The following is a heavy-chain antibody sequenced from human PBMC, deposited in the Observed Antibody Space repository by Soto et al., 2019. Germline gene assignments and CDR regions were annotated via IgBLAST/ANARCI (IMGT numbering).Heavy chain of an antibody. CDR2: IYYSGST. CDR1: GGSISSGGYY. J-gene: IGHJ5*02. D-gene: IGHD4-17*01. CDR3: ARNVAGRTTANWFDP. V-gene: IGHV4-31*03. Sequence: SETLSLTCTVSGGSISSGGYYWSWIRQHPGKGLEWIGYIYYSGSTYYNPSLKSRVTISVDTSKNQFSLKLSSVTAADTAVYYCARNVAGRTTANWFDPWGQGTLVTVSS.